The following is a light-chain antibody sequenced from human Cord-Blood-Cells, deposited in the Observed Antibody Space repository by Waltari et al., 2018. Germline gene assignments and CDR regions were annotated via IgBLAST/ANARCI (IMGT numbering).Light chain of an antibody. CDR2: DVS. CDR3: SSYTSSSTLV. V-gene: IGLV2-14*01. CDR1: SSDVGGHHY. J-gene: IGLJ3*02. Sequence: QSALPQPASVSGSAGPSITIPCTGTSSDVGGHHYLSWYQQHPGKAPKLMIYDVSTRPSGVSNRFSGSKSGNTASLTISGLQAEDEADYYCSSYTSSSTLVFGGGTKLTVL.